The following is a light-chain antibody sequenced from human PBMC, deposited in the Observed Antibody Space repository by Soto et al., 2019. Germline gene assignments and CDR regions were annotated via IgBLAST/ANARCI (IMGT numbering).Light chain of an antibody. CDR1: TGAVTNGHY. CDR2: DTT. Sequence: VVTQERSLTVSPGGTVTLTCGSSTGAVTNGHYPYWFQQKPGQAPRTLIYDTTNRHSWTPARFSGSLLGGKAALTLSGAQPEDEAEYYCLLSYNGPYVFGTGTKVTVL. V-gene: IGLV7-46*01. CDR3: LLSYNGPYV. J-gene: IGLJ1*01.